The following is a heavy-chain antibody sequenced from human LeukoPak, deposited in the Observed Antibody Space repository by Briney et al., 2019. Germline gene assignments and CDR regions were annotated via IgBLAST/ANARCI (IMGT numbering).Heavy chain of an antibody. Sequence: SETLSLTCTVSGGSISSGGYYWSWIRQHPGKGLEWIGYIYYSGSTYYNPSLKSRVTISVDTSKNQFSLKLSSVTAADTAVYYCARTEYCSSTSCYEGGFDYWGQGTLVTVSS. J-gene: IGHJ4*02. V-gene: IGHV4-31*03. CDR2: IYYSGST. D-gene: IGHD2-2*01. CDR1: GGSISSGGYY. CDR3: ARTEYCSSTSCYEGGFDY.